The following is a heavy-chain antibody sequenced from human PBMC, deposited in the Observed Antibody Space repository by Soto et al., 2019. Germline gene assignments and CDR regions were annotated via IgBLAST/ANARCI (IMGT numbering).Heavy chain of an antibody. V-gene: IGHV1-18*01. CDR2: ISAYNGNT. Sequence: ASVKVSCKASGYTFTSYGISWVRQAPGQGLEWMGWISAYNGNTNYAQKLQGRVTMTTDTSTSTAYMELRSLRSDDTAVYYCARIKRGYSSGWLSSSGHDAFDIWGQGTMVTVSS. J-gene: IGHJ3*02. D-gene: IGHD6-19*01. CDR3: ARIKRGYSSGWLSSSGHDAFDI. CDR1: GYTFTSYG.